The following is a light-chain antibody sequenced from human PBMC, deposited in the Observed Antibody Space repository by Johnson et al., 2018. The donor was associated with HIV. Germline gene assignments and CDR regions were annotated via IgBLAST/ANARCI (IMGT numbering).Light chain of an antibody. J-gene: IGLJ1*01. CDR3: GTWDSSLSYV. Sequence: HSVLTQPPSVSAAPGQKVTISCSASSSNIGNNYVSWYQQLPGTAPKLLIYENNKRPSGIPDRFSGSKSGTSATLGITGLQTGDEADYYCGTWDSSLSYVFGTGTKVTVL. CDR1: SSNIGNNY. CDR2: ENN. V-gene: IGLV1-51*02.